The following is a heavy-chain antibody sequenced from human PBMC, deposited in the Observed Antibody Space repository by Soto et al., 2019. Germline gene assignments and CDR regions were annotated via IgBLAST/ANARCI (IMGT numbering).Heavy chain of an antibody. D-gene: IGHD3-22*01. CDR2: INWNGGST. V-gene: IGHV3-20*04. CDR3: ARAQYYYDSSGYYLDY. CDR1: GFTFDDYG. J-gene: IGHJ4*02. Sequence: GGSLRLSCAASGFTFDDYGMSWVRQAPGKGLEWVSGINWNGGSTGYADSVKGRFTISRDNAKNSLYLQMNSLRAEDTALYYCARAQYYYDSSGYYLDYWGQGTLVTVSS.